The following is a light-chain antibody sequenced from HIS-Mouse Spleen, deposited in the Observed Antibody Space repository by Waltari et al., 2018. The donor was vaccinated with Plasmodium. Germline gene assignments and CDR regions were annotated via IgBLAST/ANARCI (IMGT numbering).Light chain of an antibody. Sequence: SSELTQDPAVSVALGQTVRITCQGDSLRSYYASWYQQKPGQAPFLVIYGKNNRPSGIPDRFSGSSSGNTASLTITGAQAEDEADYYCNSRDSSGNHQVFGGGTKLTVL. V-gene: IGLV3-19*01. CDR2: GKN. CDR3: NSRDSSGNHQV. J-gene: IGLJ3*02. CDR1: SLRSYY.